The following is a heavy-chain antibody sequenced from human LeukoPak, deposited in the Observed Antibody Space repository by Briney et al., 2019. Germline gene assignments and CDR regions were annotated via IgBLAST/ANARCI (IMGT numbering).Heavy chain of an antibody. J-gene: IGHJ4*02. CDR2: IYHSGST. D-gene: IGHD3-22*01. CDR3: ARSGNYYDSSAPLDY. CDR1: GGSISSGGYY. Sequence: PSETLSLTCTVSGGSISSGGYYWSWIRQPPGKGLEWIGYIYHSGSTYYNPSLKSRVTISVDRSKNQFSLKLSSVTAADTAVYYCARSGNYYDSSAPLDYWGQGTLVTVSS. V-gene: IGHV4-30-2*01.